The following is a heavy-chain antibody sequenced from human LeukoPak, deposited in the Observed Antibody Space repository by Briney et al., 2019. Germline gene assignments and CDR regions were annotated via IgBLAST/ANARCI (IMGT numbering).Heavy chain of an antibody. D-gene: IGHD2-15*01. J-gene: IGHJ3*02. CDR3: ARGSAEDLYCSGGSCSTPTDAFDI. CDR2: IIPIFGIV. V-gene: IGHV1-69*04. Sequence: GASVTVSCKASGYTFTGYYMHWVRQAPGQGLEWMGKIIPIFGIVNYAQKFQGRVTITADKSTSTAYMELSSLRSEDTAVYYCARGSAEDLYCSGGSCSTPTDAFDIWGQGTMVTVSS. CDR1: GYTFTGYY.